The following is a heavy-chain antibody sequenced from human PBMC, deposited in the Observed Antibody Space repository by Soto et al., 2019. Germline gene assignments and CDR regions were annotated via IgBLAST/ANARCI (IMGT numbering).Heavy chain of an antibody. CDR3: ATRSPAFDF. J-gene: IGHJ4*02. CDR2: ISTSKGNT. Sequence: QVQLVQSGPEVKKPGASVKVSCKTSGYTFTSYGIAWVRQAPGQGLEWMGWISTSKGNTNYAQKFQGRVTMTTDTSTSTAYMDLRSLRSDDTAVYYCATRSPAFDFWGQGNLVTVSS. V-gene: IGHV1-18*01. CDR1: GYTFTSYG.